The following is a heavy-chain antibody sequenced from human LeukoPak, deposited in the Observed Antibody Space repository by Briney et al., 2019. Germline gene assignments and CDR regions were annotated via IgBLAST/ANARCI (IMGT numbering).Heavy chain of an antibody. V-gene: IGHV4-61*01. CDR2: IYYSGGT. Sequence: PSETLSLTCTVSGGSVSSGSYYWSWIRQPPGKGLEWIGYIYYSGGTNYNPSLKSRVTISVDTSKNQFSLKLSSVTAADTAVYYCAREGLYGDYVWSLDYWGQGTLVTVSS. CDR1: GGSVSSGSYY. J-gene: IGHJ4*02. CDR3: AREGLYGDYVWSLDY. D-gene: IGHD4-17*01.